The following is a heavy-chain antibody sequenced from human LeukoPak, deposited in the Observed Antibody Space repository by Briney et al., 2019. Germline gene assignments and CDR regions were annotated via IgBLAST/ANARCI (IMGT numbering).Heavy chain of an antibody. Sequence: GGSLRLSCAASGFTFSSYNMNWVRQAPGKGLEWVSSIGGSSSSTYIYYADSVKGRFTISRDNAKNSLYLQMNSLRAEDTAVYYCAREWARGYSYGGSNWFDPWGQGTLVTVSS. D-gene: IGHD5-18*01. CDR2: IGGSSSSTYI. J-gene: IGHJ5*02. V-gene: IGHV3-21*01. CDR1: GFTFSSYN. CDR3: AREWARGYSYGGSNWFDP.